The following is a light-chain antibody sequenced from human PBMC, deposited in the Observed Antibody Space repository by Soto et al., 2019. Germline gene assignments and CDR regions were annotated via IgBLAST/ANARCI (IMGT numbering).Light chain of an antibody. CDR2: KAS. Sequence: QMTQSASTVSASVGDRVTITCRASPSVTTWLAWYQQKPGKAPKLLIYKASNLESGLPSRFTGSGSGTEFTLTISSLQSDDFATYYCQQYSTYPITFGQGTRLEIK. CDR1: PSVTTW. V-gene: IGKV1-5*03. CDR3: QQYSTYPIT. J-gene: IGKJ5*01.